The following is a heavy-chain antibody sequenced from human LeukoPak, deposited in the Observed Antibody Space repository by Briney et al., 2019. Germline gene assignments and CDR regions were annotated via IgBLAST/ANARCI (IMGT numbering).Heavy chain of an antibody. CDR2: IYPRDGST. J-gene: IGHJ4*02. Sequence: ASVKVSFTASGYIFTSNYIHWVRQAPGQGLEWMGMIYPRDGSTSYAQRFQDRVTVTRDTSTSTVHMELSGLRSEDTAVYYCARDQEGFDYWGQGTQVTVSS. V-gene: IGHV1-46*01. CDR1: GYIFTSNY. CDR3: ARDQEGFDY.